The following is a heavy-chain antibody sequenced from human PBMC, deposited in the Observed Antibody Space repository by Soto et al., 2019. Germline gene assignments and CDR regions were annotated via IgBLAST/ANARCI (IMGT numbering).Heavy chain of an antibody. J-gene: IGHJ4*02. D-gene: IGHD7-27*01. CDR2: IIPIFDTP. Sequence: GASVKVSCKASGGTFSSYAISWVRQAPGQGLEWMGAIIPIFDTPTYAQKFHGRLTITADESTSTAYMELSSLRSEDTAVYYCASPWAGSPAGIWGPGTLVTVSS. CDR1: GGTFSSYA. V-gene: IGHV1-69*13. CDR3: ASPWAGSPAGI.